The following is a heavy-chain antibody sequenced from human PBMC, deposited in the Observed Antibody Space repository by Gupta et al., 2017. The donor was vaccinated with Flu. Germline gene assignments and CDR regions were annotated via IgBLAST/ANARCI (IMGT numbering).Heavy chain of an antibody. Sequence: EVQMLESGGGLVQPGGSLTLSCTASGFIFGSHAMTWVRQAPGKGLEWVSAIGAGGATTYYTDSVKGRFTISRDNSQNTLYLHMNSLRADDTAVYYCAKMGGRFGTSSKRYCDCWGQGTLVTVSS. CDR3: AKMGGRFGTSSKRYCDC. J-gene: IGHJ4*02. CDR1: GFIFGSHA. CDR2: IGAGGATT. V-gene: IGHV3-23*01. D-gene: IGHD6-6*01.